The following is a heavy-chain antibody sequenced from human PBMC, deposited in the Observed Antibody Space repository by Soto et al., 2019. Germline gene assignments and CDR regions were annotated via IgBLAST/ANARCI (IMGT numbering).Heavy chain of an antibody. D-gene: IGHD3-10*01. CDR2: ISFSGSTI. V-gene: IGHV3-48*03. J-gene: IGHJ6*02. CDR1: GYSFSDYE. Sequence: GGSLRLSCAASGYSFSDYEMNWVRKAPGKGLEWIAHISFSGSTIYYADSVKGRFSISRDNSKNFLYLQLSGLRADDSAVYYCTRGAGFFYGVDVWGLGTTVTSP. CDR3: TRGAGFFYGVDV.